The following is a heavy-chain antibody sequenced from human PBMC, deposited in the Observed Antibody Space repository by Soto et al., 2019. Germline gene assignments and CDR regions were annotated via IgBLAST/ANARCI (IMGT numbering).Heavy chain of an antibody. CDR1: GYSFTNYW. J-gene: IGHJ6*02. CDR2: IDPSDSYT. CDR3: ATHKVSGYYYYGMDV. Sequence: GESLKISCKGSGYSFTNYWISWVRQMPGKGLEWMGRIDPSDSYTNYSPSFQGHVTISADKSISTAYLQWSSLKASDTAMYYCATHKVSGYYYYGMDVWGQGTTVTVSS. V-gene: IGHV5-10-1*01.